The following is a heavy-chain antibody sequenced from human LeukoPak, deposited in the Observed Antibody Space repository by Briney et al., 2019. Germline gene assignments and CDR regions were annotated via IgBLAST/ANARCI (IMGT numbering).Heavy chain of an antibody. CDR3: AKEKDTIYFDL. Sequence: GGSLRLSCVGSGFKFRAFTMHWVRQAPGRGLEWVSLFSRNGVTTFYADSVRGRFTISRDNSENSVYLQMDSLTTEDTAVYYCAKEKDTIYFDLWGQGTLITVSA. D-gene: IGHD2-21*01. J-gene: IGHJ3*01. CDR1: GFKFRAFT. V-gene: IGHV3-43*01. CDR2: FSRNGVTT.